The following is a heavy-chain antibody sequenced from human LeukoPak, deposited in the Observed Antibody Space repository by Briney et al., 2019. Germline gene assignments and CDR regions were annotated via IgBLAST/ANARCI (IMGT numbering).Heavy chain of an antibody. CDR2: ISSDGWST. V-gene: IGHV3-74*01. CDR3: ARVSQFPGISSDY. Sequence: PGGSLRLSCAASGFIFSSHWMHWVRQAPGKGLVWVSRISSDGWSTSYADSVKGRFTASRDNAENTLHLQMNSLRAEDTAVYYCARVSQFPGISSDYWGQGSLVTVSS. CDR1: GFIFSSHW. J-gene: IGHJ4*02. D-gene: IGHD2-21*01.